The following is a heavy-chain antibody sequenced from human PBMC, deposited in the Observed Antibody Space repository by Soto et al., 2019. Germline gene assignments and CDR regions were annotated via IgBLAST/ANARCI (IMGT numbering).Heavy chain of an antibody. J-gene: IGHJ4*02. CDR1: GFTFSSYA. CDR2: ISASGGST. V-gene: IGHV3-23*01. D-gene: IGHD3-9*01. Sequence: PGGSLRLSCAASGFTFSSYAMSWVRQAPGKGLEWVSGISASGGSTYYADSVKGRFTISRDNSKNTLFLQMNSLRAEDTAVYYCAKEKENFDILTGYLDYWGQGTLVTVSS. CDR3: AKEKENFDILTGYLDY.